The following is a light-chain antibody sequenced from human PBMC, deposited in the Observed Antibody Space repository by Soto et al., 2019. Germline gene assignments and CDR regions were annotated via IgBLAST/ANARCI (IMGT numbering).Light chain of an antibody. CDR1: SSDVGGYNY. CDR3: SSFEASNNLL. J-gene: IGLJ2*01. V-gene: IGLV2-8*01. Sequence: QSVLTQPPSASESPGQSVTISCTGTSSDVGGYNYVSWYQQHPGKAPKLMIYEVSKRPSGVPDRFSGSKSGNTASLTVSGLQVEDEADYYCSSFEASNNLLFGGGTQLTVL. CDR2: EVS.